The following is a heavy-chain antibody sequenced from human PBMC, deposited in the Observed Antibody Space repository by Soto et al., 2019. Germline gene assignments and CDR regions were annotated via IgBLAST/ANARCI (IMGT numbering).Heavy chain of an antibody. CDR2: IFNSGTT. D-gene: IGHD1-26*01. CDR1: GASTVSHYH. CDR3: ALALGPTTGLDY. Sequence: SETLSLTCSVSGASTVSHYHWTWIRQPPGKGLEWMGYIFNSGTTFYNPSLTGRLSISMDTSGNHFSLELRSVTAADTAVYYCALALGPTTGLDYWGQGTLVTVSS. J-gene: IGHJ4*02. V-gene: IGHV4-31*02.